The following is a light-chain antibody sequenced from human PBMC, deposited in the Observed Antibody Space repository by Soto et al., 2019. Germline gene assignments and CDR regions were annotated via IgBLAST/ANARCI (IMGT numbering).Light chain of an antibody. CDR3: QHYNNWIGT. CDR2: GAS. V-gene: IGKV3-15*01. Sequence: EIVMTQSPATLSVSLGERATLSCRANQAISSNLAWYQQKPGKAPRLLIYGASTRATDIPDRFSGSGSGTEFTLTISSLQSEDFAVYYCQHYNNWIGTFGGGTKVEIK. CDR1: QAISSN. J-gene: IGKJ4*01.